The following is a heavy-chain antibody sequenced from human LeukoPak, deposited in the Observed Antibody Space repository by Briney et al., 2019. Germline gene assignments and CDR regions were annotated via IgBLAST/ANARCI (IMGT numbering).Heavy chain of an antibody. CDR1: GGSFSGYY. V-gene: IGHV4-34*01. J-gene: IGHJ5*02. CDR3: AIHIVVVPAAKKKNWFGP. CDR2: INHSGST. D-gene: IGHD2-2*01. Sequence: SETLSLTCAVYGGSFSGYYWSWIRQPPGKGLEWIGEINHSGSTNYNPSLKSRVTISVDTSKNQFSLKLSSVTAADTAVYYCAIHIVVVPAAKKKNWFGPWGQGTLVTVSS.